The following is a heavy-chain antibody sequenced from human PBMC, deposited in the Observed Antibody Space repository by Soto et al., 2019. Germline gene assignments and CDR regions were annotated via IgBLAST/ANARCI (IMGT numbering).Heavy chain of an antibody. D-gene: IGHD6-13*01. CDR3: ARGGAAAGPNWFDP. Sequence: PSETLSLTCAVYGGSFSGYYWSWIRQPPGKGLEWIGEINHSGSTNYNPSLKSRVTISVDTSKNQYSLKLSSVTAADTAVYYCARGGAAAGPNWFDPWGQGTLVTVSS. CDR2: INHSGST. CDR1: GGSFSGYY. J-gene: IGHJ5*02. V-gene: IGHV4-34*01.